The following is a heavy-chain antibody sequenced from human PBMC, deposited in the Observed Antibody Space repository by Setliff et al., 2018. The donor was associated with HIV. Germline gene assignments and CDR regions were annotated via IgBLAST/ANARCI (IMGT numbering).Heavy chain of an antibody. CDR1: GDSISSYY. D-gene: IGHD6-6*01. CDR2: IYISGST. CDR3: AMQGSSYFDY. Sequence: NPSETLSLTCTVSGDSISSYYWTWIRQPAGQGLEWIGRIYISGSTKYNPSIKSRVTMSVDTSKNQFSLRLSSVTAADTAMYYCAMQGSSYFDYWGQGTLVTVSS. J-gene: IGHJ4*02. V-gene: IGHV4-4*07.